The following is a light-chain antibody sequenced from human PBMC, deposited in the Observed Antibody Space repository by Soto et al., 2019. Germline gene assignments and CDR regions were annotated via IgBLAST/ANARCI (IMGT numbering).Light chain of an antibody. CDR1: HSISDT. V-gene: IGKV3-15*01. J-gene: IGKJ1*01. CDR2: GAS. Sequence: EIVMTQSPATLSVSPGGRATLSCRASHSISDTLAWYQQKPGQAPRLLIYGASRRATGFPARFSGRGSGTDFTLTISSLQSEDFAVYYCQQYDNWPWTFGQGTKVEI. CDR3: QQYDNWPWT.